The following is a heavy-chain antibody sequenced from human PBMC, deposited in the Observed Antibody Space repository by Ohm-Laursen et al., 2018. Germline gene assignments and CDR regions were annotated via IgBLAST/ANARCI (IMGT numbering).Heavy chain of an antibody. V-gene: IGHV4-59*01. J-gene: IGHJ5*02. CDR2: IYYSGST. CDR1: GGSISSYY. D-gene: IGHD2-15*01. Sequence: GTLSLTCTVSGGSISSYYWSWIRQPPGKGLEWIGYIYYSGSTNYNPSLKSRVTISVDTSKNQFSLKLSTVTTADTAVYYCATFGGHNWFDPWGQGTLVTVSS. CDR3: ATFGGHNWFDP.